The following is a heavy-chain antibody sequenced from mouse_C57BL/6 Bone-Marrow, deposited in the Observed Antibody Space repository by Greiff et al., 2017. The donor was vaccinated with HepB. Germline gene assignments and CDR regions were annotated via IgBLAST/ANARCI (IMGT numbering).Heavy chain of an antibody. CDR3: AYYYGSSSYFDY. D-gene: IGHD1-1*01. CDR1: GFNIKDYY. CDR2: IDPEDGET. J-gene: IGHJ2*01. Sequence: VQLQQSGAELVKPGASVKLSCTASGFNIKDYYMYWVKQRTEQGLEWIGRIDPEDGETKYAPNFQGKATITADTSSNTAYLQLSSLTSEDTAVYYCAYYYGSSSYFDYWGQGTTLTVSS. V-gene: IGHV14-2*01.